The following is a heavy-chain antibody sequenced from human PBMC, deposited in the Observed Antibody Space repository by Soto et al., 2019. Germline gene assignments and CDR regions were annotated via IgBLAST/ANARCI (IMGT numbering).Heavy chain of an antibody. Sequence: SVKVSCKASGGTFSSYAISWVRQAPVQGLEWMGWIIPIFATANYAQKFQGRVTITADESTSTAYMELSSLRSEDTAVYYCARESIPSPYFDYWGEGTLVTVS. V-gene: IGHV1-69*13. J-gene: IGHJ4*02. D-gene: IGHD2-21*01. CDR1: GGTFSSYA. CDR3: ARESIPSPYFDY. CDR2: IIPIFATA.